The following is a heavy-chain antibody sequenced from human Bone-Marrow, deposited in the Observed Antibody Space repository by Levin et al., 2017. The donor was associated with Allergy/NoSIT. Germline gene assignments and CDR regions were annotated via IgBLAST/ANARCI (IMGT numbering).Heavy chain of an antibody. J-gene: IGHJ3*01. Sequence: ASVKVSCKASGYSFTGYYIHWVRQAPGQGLEWMGRIYPKSGVTKDAQKFQGRVTMTRDTSISTDYMELSRRTSDDPAGYCCASDSFSGGYSYGRDPLDFWGQVTMVTVSS. CDR1: GYSFTGYY. D-gene: IGHD5-18*01. V-gene: IGHV1-2*06. CDR3: ASDSFSGGYSYGRDPLDF. CDR2: IYPKSGVT.